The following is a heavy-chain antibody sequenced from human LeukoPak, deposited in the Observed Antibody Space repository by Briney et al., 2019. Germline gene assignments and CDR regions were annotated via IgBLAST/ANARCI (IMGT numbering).Heavy chain of an antibody. V-gene: IGHV4-39*07. CDR1: GGSISSSSYY. Sequence: SETLSLTCTVSGGSISSSSYYWGWIRQPPGKGLEWIGSIYYTGSTYYNPSLKSPVTISVDTSKNQLSLKLSSVTAADTAVYYCARYNGGNSGYFDYWGQGTLVTVSS. J-gene: IGHJ4*02. CDR3: ARYNGGNSGYFDY. D-gene: IGHD4-23*01. CDR2: IYYTGST.